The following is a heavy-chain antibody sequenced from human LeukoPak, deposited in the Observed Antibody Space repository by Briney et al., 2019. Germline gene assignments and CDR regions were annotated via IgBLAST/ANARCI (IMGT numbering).Heavy chain of an antibody. CDR1: GYTFSGYY. V-gene: IGHV1-2*02. CDR2: INPNSGGT. Sequence: ASVKVSCKASGYTFSGYYMHRVRQAPGQGLEWMGWINPNSGGTNYAQKFQGRVTMTRDTSISTAYMELSRLRSDDTAVYYCARGYPLSTTAAGTYFQHWGQGTLVTVSS. D-gene: IGHD6-13*01. CDR3: ARGYPLSTTAAGTYFQH. J-gene: IGHJ1*01.